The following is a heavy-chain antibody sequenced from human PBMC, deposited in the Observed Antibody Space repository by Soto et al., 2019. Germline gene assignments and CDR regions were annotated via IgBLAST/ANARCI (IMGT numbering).Heavy chain of an antibody. D-gene: IGHD6-19*01. CDR2: IYYSGST. CDR1: GGSISSYY. Sequence: PSETLSLTCTVSGGSISSYYWSWIRQPPGKGLEWIGYIYYSGSTNYNPSLKSRVTISVDTSKNQFSLKLSSVTAADTAVYFCARYRRGTGWYYLDYWGQGILVTVSS. V-gene: IGHV4-59*01. CDR3: ARYRRGTGWYYLDY. J-gene: IGHJ4*02.